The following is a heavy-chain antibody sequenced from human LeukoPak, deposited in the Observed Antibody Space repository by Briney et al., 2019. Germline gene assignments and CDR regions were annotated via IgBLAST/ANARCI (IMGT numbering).Heavy chain of an antibody. Sequence: GGSLRLSCAASGLTFSSYAMMWLRQAPGKGLEWVSAIIGNGGWALYADSVKGRFTISRDNSKNTLYLQMSSLRAEDTAVYYCAKDPNGDYIGAFDFWGQGTMVTVSS. J-gene: IGHJ3*01. CDR2: IIGNGGWA. CDR3: AKDPNGDYIGAFDF. CDR1: GLTFSSYA. D-gene: IGHD4-17*01. V-gene: IGHV3-23*01.